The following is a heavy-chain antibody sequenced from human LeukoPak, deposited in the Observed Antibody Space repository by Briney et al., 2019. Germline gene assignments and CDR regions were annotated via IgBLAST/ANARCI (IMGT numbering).Heavy chain of an antibody. J-gene: IGHJ5*02. Sequence: ASVKVSCKASGYAFTDYAINWVRQAPGQGLEWMGWINTNTGNPTYAQGFTGRFVFSLDTSVSTTYLQISSLKAEDTAVYYCARDPGGDFVVPGDPWGQXTXVTV. V-gene: IGHV7-4-1*02. CDR3: ARDPGGDFVVPGDP. D-gene: IGHD2-2*01. CDR2: INTNTGNP. CDR1: GYAFTDYA.